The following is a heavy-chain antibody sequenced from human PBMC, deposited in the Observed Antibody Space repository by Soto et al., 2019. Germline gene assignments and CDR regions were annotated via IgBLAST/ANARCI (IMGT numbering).Heavy chain of an antibody. V-gene: IGHV6-1*01. CDR2: TYYRSKWYN. CDR3: ARTAKPPYAYVWGSYRYGRAWFDP. Sequence: PSQTLSLTCAISGDSVSSNSAAWNWIRQSPSRGLEWLGRTYYRSKWYNDYAVSVKSRITINPDTSKNQFSLQLNSVTPEDTAVYYCARTAKPPYAYVWGSYRYGRAWFDPWGQGTLVTVSS. CDR1: GDSVSSNSAA. D-gene: IGHD3-16*02. J-gene: IGHJ5*02.